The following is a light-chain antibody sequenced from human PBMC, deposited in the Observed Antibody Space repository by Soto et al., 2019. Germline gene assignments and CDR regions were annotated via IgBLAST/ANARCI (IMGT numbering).Light chain of an antibody. J-gene: IGLJ1*01. Sequence: QSALTQPASVSGSPGQSITIARSGITSYIGGYTYVSWYQQFPGKAPKLIIYDDSDRPSGVSNRFSGSKSGNAASLTISRLQPEDEADYYCGSYTSSNTYVFGTGTKLTVL. V-gene: IGLV2-14*03. CDR2: DDS. CDR1: TSYIGGYTY. CDR3: GSYTSSNTYV.